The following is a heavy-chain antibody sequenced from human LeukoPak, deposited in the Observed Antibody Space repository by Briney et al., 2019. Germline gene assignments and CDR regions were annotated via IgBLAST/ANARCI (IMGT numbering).Heavy chain of an antibody. V-gene: IGHV3-15*01. J-gene: IGHJ4*02. Sequence: PGGSLRLSCAAPGFTFSNAWMSWVRQAPGKGLEWVGRIKSKTDGGTTDYAAPVKGRFTISRDDSKNTLYLQMNSLKTEDTAVYYCTPHTKKGEAVYWGQGTLVTVSS. CDR2: IKSKTDGGTT. CDR1: GFTFSNAW. D-gene: IGHD3-16*01. CDR3: TPHTKKGEAVY.